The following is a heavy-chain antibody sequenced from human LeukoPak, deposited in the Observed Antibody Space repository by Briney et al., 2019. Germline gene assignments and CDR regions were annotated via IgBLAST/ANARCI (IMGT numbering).Heavy chain of an antibody. Sequence: GGSLRLSCAASGFTLSGYWMSWVRQAPGKGLEWVSVITGSGGNTYYADSVKGRFTISKDNSKNTVYLQMSSLRVDDTAVYYCAKAASSSWPSYYYGMDVWGQGTTVTVSS. D-gene: IGHD6-13*01. V-gene: IGHV3-23*01. CDR3: AKAASSSWPSYYYGMDV. CDR1: GFTLSGYW. J-gene: IGHJ6*02. CDR2: ITGSGGNT.